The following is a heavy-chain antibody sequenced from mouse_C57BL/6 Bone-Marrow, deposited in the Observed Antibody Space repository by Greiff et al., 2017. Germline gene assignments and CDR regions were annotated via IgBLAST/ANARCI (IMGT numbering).Heavy chain of an antibody. Sequence: VQLQQPGAELVKPGASVKMSCKASGYTFTSYWITWVKQRPGQGLEWIGDIYPGSGSTNYNEKFKSKATLTVDTASSTAYMQLSSLTSEDSAVYYCARIYYGNYVFDYWGQGTTLTVSS. V-gene: IGHV1-55*01. CDR2: IYPGSGST. J-gene: IGHJ2*01. CDR1: GYTFTSYW. CDR3: ARIYYGNYVFDY. D-gene: IGHD2-1*01.